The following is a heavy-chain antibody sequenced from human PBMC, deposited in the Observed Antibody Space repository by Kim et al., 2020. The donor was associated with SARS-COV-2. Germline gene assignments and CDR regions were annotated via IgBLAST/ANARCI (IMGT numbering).Heavy chain of an antibody. J-gene: IGHJ6*02. V-gene: IGHV3-48*02. Sequence: RSNIKYTDSVEGRFTNARENANNTLYLQMNSLRDEDTAVFYCVKAGGMDVWGQGTTVTVSS. CDR3: VKAGGMDV. CDR2: RSNI.